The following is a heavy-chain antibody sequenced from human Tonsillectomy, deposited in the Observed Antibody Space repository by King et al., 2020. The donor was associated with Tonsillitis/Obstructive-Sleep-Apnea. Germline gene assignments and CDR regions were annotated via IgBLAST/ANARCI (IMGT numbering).Heavy chain of an antibody. D-gene: IGHD1-26*01. CDR2: IYYSGST. J-gene: IGHJ4*02. CDR1: GGSISSYY. V-gene: IGHV4-59*08. CDR3: ARRGSGSYPTH. Sequence: VQLQESGPGLVKPSETLSLTCTVSGGSISSYYWSWIRQPPGKGLEWIGYIYYSGSTNYNPSLKSRVTISVDTSKNQFSLKLSSVTAADTAVYYCARRGSGSYPTHWGQGTLVTVSS.